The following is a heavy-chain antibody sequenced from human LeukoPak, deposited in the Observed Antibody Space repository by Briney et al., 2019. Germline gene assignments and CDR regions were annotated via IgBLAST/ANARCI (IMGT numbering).Heavy chain of an antibody. Sequence: VASVKVSCKASGGTFSSYTISWVRQAPGQGLEWMGRIIPILGIANYAQKFQGRVTITADKSTSTAYMELSSLRSEDTAVYYCARTPGIVATIEDFDYWGQGTLVTVSS. CDR1: GGTFSSYT. CDR3: ARTPGIVATIEDFDY. J-gene: IGHJ4*02. V-gene: IGHV1-69*02. D-gene: IGHD5-12*01. CDR2: IIPILGIA.